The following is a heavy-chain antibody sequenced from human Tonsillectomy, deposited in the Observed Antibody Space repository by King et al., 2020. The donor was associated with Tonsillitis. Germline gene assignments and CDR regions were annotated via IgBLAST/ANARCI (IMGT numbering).Heavy chain of an antibody. Sequence: VQLVESGAEVKKPGSSVKVSCKASGGTFSSYAISWVRQAPGQGLEWMGGIIPIFGTANYAQKFQGRVTITADESTSTAYMELSSLRSEDTAVYYCASTSLGGSGSYHYYYGMDVWGQGTTVTVSS. CDR1: GGTFSSYA. CDR3: ASTSLGGSGSYHYYYGMDV. J-gene: IGHJ6*02. D-gene: IGHD3-10*01. CDR2: IIPIFGTA. V-gene: IGHV1-69*01.